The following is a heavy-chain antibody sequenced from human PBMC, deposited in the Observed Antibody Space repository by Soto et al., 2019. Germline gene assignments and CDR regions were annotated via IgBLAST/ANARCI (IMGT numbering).Heavy chain of an antibody. J-gene: IGHJ3*02. CDR2: IIPIFGTA. CDR1: GGTFSSYA. Sequence: SVKVSCKASGGTFSSYAISWVRQAPGQGLEWMGGIIPIFGTANYAQKFQGRVTITADESTSTAYMELSSLRSEDTAVYYCARVPTPGIVGAPRAFDIWGQGTMVTVSS. CDR3: ARVPTPGIVGAPRAFDI. V-gene: IGHV1-69*13. D-gene: IGHD1-26*01.